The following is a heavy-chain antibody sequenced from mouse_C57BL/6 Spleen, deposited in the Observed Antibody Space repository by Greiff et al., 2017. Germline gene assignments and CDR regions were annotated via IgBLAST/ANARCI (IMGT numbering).Heavy chain of an antibody. Sequence: QVQLKQPGAELVRPGTSVKLSCKASGYTFTSYWMHWVKQRPGQGLEWIGVIDPSDSYTNYNQKFKGKATLTVDTSSSTAYMQLSSLTSEDSAVYYCARRYYYYGSSSHAMDYWGQGTSVTVSS. D-gene: IGHD1-1*01. J-gene: IGHJ4*01. CDR3: ARRYYYYGSSSHAMDY. V-gene: IGHV1-59*01. CDR2: IDPSDSYT. CDR1: GYTFTSYW.